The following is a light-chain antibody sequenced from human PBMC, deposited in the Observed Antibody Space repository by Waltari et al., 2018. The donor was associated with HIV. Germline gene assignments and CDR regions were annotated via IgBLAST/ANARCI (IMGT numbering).Light chain of an antibody. CDR3: YSTDSSGNHRV. V-gene: IGLV3-10*01. CDR1: ALPKNY. CDR2: EDS. J-gene: IGLJ3*02. Sequence: SYELTQPPSVSVSPGQTARITCSGDALPKNYSYWYQQKSGQATVLVIHEDSKRPSGILERFSGSSSGTMATLTISGAQVEDEADYYCYSTDSSGNHRVFGGGTKLTVL.